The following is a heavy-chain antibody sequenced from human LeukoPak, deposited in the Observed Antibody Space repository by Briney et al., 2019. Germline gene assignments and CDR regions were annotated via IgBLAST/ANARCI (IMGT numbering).Heavy chain of an antibody. J-gene: IGHJ4*02. V-gene: IGHV3-11*01. Sequence: GGSLRPSCAASGFTFSDFYMYWIRQAPGEGLEWISYITSSGNTIYYADSVKGRFTISRDNAKNSLYLQMNSLRAEDTAVYYCARSPPLNYYDSRGYGTNFDYWGQGTLVTVSS. CDR2: ITSSGNTI. CDR1: GFTFSDFY. D-gene: IGHD3-22*01. CDR3: ARSPPLNYYDSRGYGTNFDY.